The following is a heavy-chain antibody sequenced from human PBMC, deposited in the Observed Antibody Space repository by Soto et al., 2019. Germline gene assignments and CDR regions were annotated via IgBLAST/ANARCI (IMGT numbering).Heavy chain of an antibody. Sequence: ASVKVSCKASGYTFTNYAMHWVRQAPGQRLEWMGWINAGSGNTKYSQKFQGRVTITRDTSASTAYMELSSLRSEDTAVYYCARVSGYYLPDYWGQGTLVTVSS. J-gene: IGHJ4*02. CDR1: GYTFTNYA. V-gene: IGHV1-3*01. D-gene: IGHD5-12*01. CDR2: INAGSGNT. CDR3: ARVSGYYLPDY.